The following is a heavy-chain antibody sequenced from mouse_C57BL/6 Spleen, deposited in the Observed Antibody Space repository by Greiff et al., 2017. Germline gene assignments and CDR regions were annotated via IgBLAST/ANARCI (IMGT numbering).Heavy chain of an antibody. CDR2: IYPGSGST. D-gene: IGHD1-1*01. CDR1: GYTFTSYW. V-gene: IGHV1-55*01. CDR3: ARRIGHYYGSSYGY. Sequence: QVQLQQPGAELVKPGASVKMSCKASGYTFTSYWLTWVKQRPGQGLEWIGDIYPGSGSTNYNEKFKSKATLTVDTSSSTAYMQLSSLTSEDSAVYYCARRIGHYYGSSYGYWGQGTTLTVSS. J-gene: IGHJ2*01.